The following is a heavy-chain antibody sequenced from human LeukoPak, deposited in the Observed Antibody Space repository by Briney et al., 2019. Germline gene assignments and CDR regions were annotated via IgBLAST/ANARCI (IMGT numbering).Heavy chain of an antibody. D-gene: IGHD6-13*01. Sequence: PGGSLRLSCAASGFAARKYWMSWVRQAPGKGLEWVANIKQDGTDKNYVDSVKGRFVISRDNAKNSLYLQMNSLRAEDTAVYYCARYDSSSWDYYCNYGLDVWGLGATVTVSS. CDR3: ARYDSSSWDYYCNYGLDV. CDR2: IKQDGTDK. V-gene: IGHV3-7*01. CDR1: GFAARKYW. J-gene: IGHJ6*02.